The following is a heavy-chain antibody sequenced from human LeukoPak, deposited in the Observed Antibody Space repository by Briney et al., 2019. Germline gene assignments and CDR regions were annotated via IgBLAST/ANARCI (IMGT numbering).Heavy chain of an antibody. CDR1: GFTFSGSA. J-gene: IGHJ4*02. D-gene: IGHD1-26*01. Sequence: GGSLRLSCAASGFTFSGSAMHWVRQASGKGLEWVGRIRSKANNYATAYAVSVKGRFTISRDDSKNTAYLQMNSLKTEDTAVYYCTRLKWELGVDYWGQGTLVTVSS. V-gene: IGHV3-73*01. CDR2: IRSKANNYAT. CDR3: TRLKWELGVDY.